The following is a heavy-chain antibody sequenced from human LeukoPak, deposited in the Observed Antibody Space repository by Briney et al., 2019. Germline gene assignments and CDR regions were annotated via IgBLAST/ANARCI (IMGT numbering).Heavy chain of an antibody. CDR2: IKQDGSEE. V-gene: IGHV3-7*01. J-gene: IGHJ6*03. D-gene: IGHD3-10*01. CDR1: GFTFTDYW. CDR3: ARDYGGYYGSWNKGNYYYYMDV. Sequence: PGGSLSLSCGASGFTFTDYWMTWVRQAPEKGLEWVANIKQDGSEEYYVDSVKGRFTISRDNAKNSLFLQMNSLRVDDTAVYYCARDYGGYYGSWNKGNYYYYMDVWGKGTTVTVSS.